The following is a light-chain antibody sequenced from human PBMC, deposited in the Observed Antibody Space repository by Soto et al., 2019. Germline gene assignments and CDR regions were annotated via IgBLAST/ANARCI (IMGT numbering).Light chain of an antibody. CDR1: QSISSW. CDR2: DAS. V-gene: IGKV1-5*01. J-gene: IGKJ1*01. CDR3: HQYNSYSWT. Sequence: DIQMTQSPSTLSASVGDRVTITCRASQSISSWLAWYQQKPGKAPKLLIYDASSLESGVPSRFSGSGSGTECTLTISSLQPDDFATYYCHQYNSYSWTFGRGTKVEIK.